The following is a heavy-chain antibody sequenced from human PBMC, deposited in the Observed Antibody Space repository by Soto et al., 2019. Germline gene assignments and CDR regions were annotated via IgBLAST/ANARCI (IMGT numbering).Heavy chain of an antibody. CDR2: IIPIFGTA. Sequence: QVQLVQSGAEVQKPGSSVKVSCKASGGTFSSYAISWVRQAPGQGLEWMGGIIPIFGTANYAQKFQGRVTITADESTSTAYMELSSLRSEDTAVYYCAREYMPAGIVATIGWFDPWGQGTLVTVSS. CDR3: AREYMPAGIVATIGWFDP. J-gene: IGHJ5*02. D-gene: IGHD5-12*01. CDR1: GGTFSSYA. V-gene: IGHV1-69*01.